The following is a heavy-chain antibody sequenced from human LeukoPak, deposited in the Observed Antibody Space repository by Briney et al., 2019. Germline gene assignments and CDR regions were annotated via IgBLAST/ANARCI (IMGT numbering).Heavy chain of an antibody. Sequence: QTGGSLRLSCAASGFTFSSYWMSWVRQAPGKGLEWVANIKQDGSEIYYVDSVKGRFTISRDNAKNSVFLQMNSLRAEDTAVYHCARDRYTSIWGQGTLVTVSS. CDR3: ARDRYTSI. V-gene: IGHV3-7*01. CDR2: IKQDGSEI. CDR1: GFTFSSYW. J-gene: IGHJ4*02. D-gene: IGHD6-13*01.